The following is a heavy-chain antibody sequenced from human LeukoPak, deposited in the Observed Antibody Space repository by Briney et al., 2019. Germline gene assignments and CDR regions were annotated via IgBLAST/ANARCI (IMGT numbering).Heavy chain of an antibody. V-gene: IGHV4-4*09. CDR3: ARRRSGGRDFDY. CDR1: GGSISSSY. Sequence: SETLSLTCTVSGGSISSSYWTWIRQPPGKGLEWIGYIYTSGGTNYNPPLKSRVTISVDTSKSQFSLNLSSVTAADTAVYFCARRRSGGRDFDYWGQGTLVTVSS. CDR2: IYTSGGT. D-gene: IGHD2-15*01. J-gene: IGHJ4*02.